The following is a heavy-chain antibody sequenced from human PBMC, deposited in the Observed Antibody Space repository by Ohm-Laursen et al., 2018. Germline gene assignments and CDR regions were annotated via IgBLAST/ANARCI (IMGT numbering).Heavy chain of an antibody. CDR3: ARDSSQHLYYNYGMDV. J-gene: IGHJ6*02. V-gene: IGHV3-30*03. D-gene: IGHD2-2*01. CDR2: ISYDGGNK. CDR1: GFTLRDHG. Sequence: SLRLSCAAAGFTLRDHGMHWVRQAPGKGLEWVSLISYDGGNKYYIDSVKGRFAISRDNSRNTVTLQMDNLRVGDTGIYFCARDSSQHLYYNYGMDVWGQGTTVTVSS.